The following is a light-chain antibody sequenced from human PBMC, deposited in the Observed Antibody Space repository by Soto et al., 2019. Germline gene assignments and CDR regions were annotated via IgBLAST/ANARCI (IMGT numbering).Light chain of an antibody. Sequence: QSVLTQPASLSGSPGQSITISCTGTSSDIGAYDYVSWFQQHPGRAPKLMISEVNNRFSGSKFGNTASLTISGLQAEDDDEYYGRGYAPTYTYVLGTGTKVTVL. CDR3: RGYAPTYTYV. CDR2: EV. CDR1: SSDIGAYDY. V-gene: IGLV2-14*01. J-gene: IGLJ1*01.